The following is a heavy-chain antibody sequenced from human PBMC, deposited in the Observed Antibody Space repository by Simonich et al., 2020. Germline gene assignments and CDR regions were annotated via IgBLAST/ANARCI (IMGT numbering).Heavy chain of an antibody. CDR2: IYYSGRT. V-gene: IGHV4-39*01. CDR3: ARHAGFAFDI. CDR1: GGSISSSSYY. Sequence: QLQLQESGPGLVKPSETLSLTCTVSGGSISSSSYYWGWIRQPPGKGLGWIGSIYYSGRTYYNPSLSTRVTLSVDTSKNQFSLRLSSVTAADTAVYYCARHAGFAFDIWGQGTMVTVSS. J-gene: IGHJ3*02. D-gene: IGHD6-13*01.